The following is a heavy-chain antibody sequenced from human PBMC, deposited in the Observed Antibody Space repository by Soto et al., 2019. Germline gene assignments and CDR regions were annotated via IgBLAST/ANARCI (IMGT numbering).Heavy chain of an antibody. CDR2: IIPIFGTA. CDR1: GGTFSSYS. Sequence: QVQLVQSGAEVKKPGSSVKVSCKASGGTFSSYSINWVRQAPGQGLEWMGEIIPIFGTANYAQKFQGRVTITADESTSTAYMELSSLRSEDTAGYYCARDGGRHSGGIDYWGQGNRVTVSS. V-gene: IGHV1-69*01. D-gene: IGHD1-26*01. J-gene: IGHJ4*02. CDR3: ARDGGRHSGGIDY.